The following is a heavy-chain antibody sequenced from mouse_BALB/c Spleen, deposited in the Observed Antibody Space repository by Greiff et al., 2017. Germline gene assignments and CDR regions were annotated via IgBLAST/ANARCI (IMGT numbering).Heavy chain of an antibody. CDR1: GYTFTSYV. Sequence: EVQLQQSGPELVKPGASVKMSCKASGYTFTSYVMHWVKQKPGQGLEWIGYINPYNDGTKYNEKFKGKATLTSDKSSSTAYMELSSLTSEDSAVYYCARLPWLTTGAYWGQGTLVTVSA. D-gene: IGHD1-2*01. CDR2: INPYNDGT. J-gene: IGHJ3*01. V-gene: IGHV1-14*01. CDR3: ARLPWLTTGAY.